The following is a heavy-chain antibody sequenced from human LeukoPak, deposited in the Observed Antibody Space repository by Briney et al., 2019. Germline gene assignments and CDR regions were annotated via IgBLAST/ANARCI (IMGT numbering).Heavy chain of an antibody. Sequence: GGSLRLSCAASGFTFSSYAMSWVRQAPGKGLEWVSAISGSGGSTHYADSVKGRFTISRDNSKNTLYLQMNSLRAEDTAVYYCAKRTGPLVGATYFDYWGQGTLVTVSS. CDR2: ISGSGGST. V-gene: IGHV3-23*01. CDR1: GFTFSSYA. J-gene: IGHJ4*02. CDR3: AKRTGPLVGATYFDY. D-gene: IGHD1-26*01.